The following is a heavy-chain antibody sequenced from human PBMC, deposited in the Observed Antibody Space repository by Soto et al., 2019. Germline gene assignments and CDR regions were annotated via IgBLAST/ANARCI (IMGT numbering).Heavy chain of an antibody. J-gene: IGHJ4*02. CDR1: GFTFSSYA. D-gene: IGHD4-17*01. V-gene: IGHV3-23*01. CDR2: ISGSGGST. Sequence: VQLLESGGGLVQPGGSLRLSCAASGFTFSSYAMSWVRQAPGKGLEWVSAISGSGGSTYYADSVEGRFTISRDNSKNRLYLQMNSLRAEDTAVYYCAKDSYGDSPFDYWGQGTLVTVSS. CDR3: AKDSYGDSPFDY.